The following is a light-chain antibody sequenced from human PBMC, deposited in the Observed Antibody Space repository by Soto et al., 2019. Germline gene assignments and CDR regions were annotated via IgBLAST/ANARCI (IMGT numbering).Light chain of an antibody. CDR1: QSVSSY. Sequence: EIVLTQSPATLYLSPGERATLSCRASQSVSSYLVWYQQKPGQAPRLLIYDASNRATGIPARFSGSGSGTDFTLAINRLEPDDFAVYYCQQRSDWPITFGQGTRLEIK. CDR3: QQRSDWPIT. CDR2: DAS. J-gene: IGKJ5*01. V-gene: IGKV3-11*01.